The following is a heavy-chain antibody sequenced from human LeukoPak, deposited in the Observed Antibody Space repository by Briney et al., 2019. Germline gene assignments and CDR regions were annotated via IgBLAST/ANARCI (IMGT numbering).Heavy chain of an antibody. V-gene: IGHV3-23*01. CDR3: AKSRPRVLRFLEWPSPIDY. CDR2: ISGSGGST. Sequence: GGSLRLSCAASGFMFSSYAMSWVRQAPGKGLEWVSGISGSGGSTYYAGSVKGRFTISRDNSKNTLYLQMNSPRAEDTAVYYCAKSRPRVLRFLEWPSPIDYWGQGTLVTVSS. D-gene: IGHD3-3*01. J-gene: IGHJ4*02. CDR1: GFMFSSYA.